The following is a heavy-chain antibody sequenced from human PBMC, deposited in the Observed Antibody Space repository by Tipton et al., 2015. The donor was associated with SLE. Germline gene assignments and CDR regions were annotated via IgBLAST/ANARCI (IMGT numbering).Heavy chain of an antibody. D-gene: IGHD3-3*01. J-gene: IGHJ6*03. CDR2: IYSAGST. V-gene: IGHV3-23*03. CDR3: ARHTYYDFWSGYRSYYSYMDV. Sequence: GSLRLSCAASGFTFSSYAMSWVRQAPGKGLEWVSVIYSAGSTYYADSVKGRFTISRDNAKNSLYLQMNSLRAEDTAVYYCARHTYYDFWSGYRSYYSYMDVWGKGPTVSVSS. CDR1: GFTFSSYA.